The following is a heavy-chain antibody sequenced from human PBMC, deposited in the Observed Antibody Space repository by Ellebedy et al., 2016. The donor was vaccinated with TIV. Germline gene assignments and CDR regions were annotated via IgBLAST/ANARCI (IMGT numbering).Heavy chain of an antibody. J-gene: IGHJ4*02. Sequence: ASVKVSXKASGYTFTGYYMHWVRQAPGQGLEWMGWINPNSGGTNYAQKFQGRVTMTRDTSISTAYMELSRLRSDDTAVYYCARARLITTPLPDYWGQGTLVTVSS. CDR1: GYTFTGYY. D-gene: IGHD1-14*01. CDR3: ARARLITTPLPDY. CDR2: INPNSGGT. V-gene: IGHV1-2*02.